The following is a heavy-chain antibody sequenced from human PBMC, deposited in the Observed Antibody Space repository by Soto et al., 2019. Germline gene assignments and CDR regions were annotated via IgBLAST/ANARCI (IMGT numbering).Heavy chain of an antibody. V-gene: IGHV3-33*01. CDR1: GFTFSTYG. CDR2: IWYDGSNK. J-gene: IGHJ3*02. CDR3: ARDKDGDSHAFDI. Sequence: QVHLVESGGGVVQPGRSLRLSCAASGFTFSTYGMHWVRQAPGKGLEWVAVIWYDGSNKYYVDSVKGRFTISRDNSKNTLYRQMNSLRAEATAVYYCARDKDGDSHAFDIWGQGTMVTVSS. D-gene: IGHD4-17*01.